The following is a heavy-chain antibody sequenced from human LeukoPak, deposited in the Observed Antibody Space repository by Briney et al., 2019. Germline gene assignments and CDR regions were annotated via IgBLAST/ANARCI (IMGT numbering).Heavy chain of an antibody. CDR1: GFTLITAW. Sequence: PGGSLRLSCPASGFTLITAWMSTVRQTPGKGLEWDGRVKSDSDGGTIDCAAPLKGRYSISRDDSKNTLYLQMNGLTAEDTAMYFCATDRLFFQHWGQGTLVTVFS. CDR3: ATDRLFFQH. CDR2: VKSDSDGGTI. V-gene: IGHV3-15*01. D-gene: IGHD3-3*01. J-gene: IGHJ1*01.